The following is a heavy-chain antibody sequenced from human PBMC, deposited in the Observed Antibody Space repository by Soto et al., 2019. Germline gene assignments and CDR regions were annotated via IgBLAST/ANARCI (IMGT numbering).Heavy chain of an antibody. Sequence: PSETLSLTCTVSGGSISSGDYYWSWIRQPPGKGLEWIGYIYYSGSTYYNPSLKSRVTISVDTSKNQFSLKLSSVTAADTAVYYCARVMMRQLPPTYYYYYGMDVWGQGTTVTVSS. J-gene: IGHJ6*02. CDR3: ARVMMRQLPPTYYYYYGMDV. D-gene: IGHD2-2*01. CDR1: GGSISSGDYY. V-gene: IGHV4-30-4*01. CDR2: IYYSGST.